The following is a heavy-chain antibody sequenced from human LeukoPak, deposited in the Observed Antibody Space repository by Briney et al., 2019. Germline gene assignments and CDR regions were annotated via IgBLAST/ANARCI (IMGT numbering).Heavy chain of an antibody. V-gene: IGHV3-7*04. J-gene: IGHJ4*02. CDR3: ARIRGIAAAGDY. CDR1: GFTFSSYW. CDR2: IEQDGSEK. D-gene: IGHD6-13*01. Sequence: GGSLILSCAASGFTFSSYWMSWVRQPPGKGLEWVANIEQDGSEKYYVDSVKGRFTISRDNAKNSLYLQMNSLTAEDTAVYYCARIRGIAAAGDYWGQGTLVTVSS.